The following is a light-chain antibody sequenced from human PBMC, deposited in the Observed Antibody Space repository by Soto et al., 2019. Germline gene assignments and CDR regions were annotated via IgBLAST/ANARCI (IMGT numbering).Light chain of an antibody. V-gene: IGKV3-20*01. CDR3: QQYGTSWT. CDR2: ATS. CDR1: QSVSIRH. Sequence: IVLTQSPGTLSLSPGEGATLSCRTSQSVSIRHLAWYQQRPGQAPRLLIYATSDRATGTPDRLSGSGSGRAFTLTIASVEPDDLAVYYCQQYGTSWTFGQGTKGEI. J-gene: IGKJ1*01.